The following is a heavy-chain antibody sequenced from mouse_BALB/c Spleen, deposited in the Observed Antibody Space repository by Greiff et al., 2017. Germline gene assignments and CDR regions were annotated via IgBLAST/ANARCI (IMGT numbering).Heavy chain of an antibody. CDR3: ARDGELDY. CDR1: GFTFSSFG. CDR2: ISSGSSTI. J-gene: IGHJ4*01. Sequence: DVQLVESGGGLVQPGGSRKLSCAASGFTFSSFGMHWVRQAPEKGLEWVAYISSGSSTIYYADTVKGRFTISRDNPKNTLFLQMTSLRSEDTAMYYCARDGELDYWGQGTSVTVSS. V-gene: IGHV5-17*02. D-gene: IGHD2-13*01.